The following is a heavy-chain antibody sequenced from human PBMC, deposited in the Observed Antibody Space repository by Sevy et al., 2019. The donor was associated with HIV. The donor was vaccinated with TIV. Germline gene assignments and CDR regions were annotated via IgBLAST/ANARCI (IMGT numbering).Heavy chain of an antibody. CDR1: GFTFSSYA. D-gene: IGHD2-21*01. Sequence: GGSLRLSCAASGFTFSSYAMSWVRQAPGKGLEWVSAISGSGGSTYYADSVKGRFTISRDNSKNTLYLQMNSLRAEDTVVDYCATYSAKTYCGGDCYNFYYYYGMDVWGQGTTVTVSS. CDR2: ISGSGGST. V-gene: IGHV3-23*01. J-gene: IGHJ6*02. CDR3: ATYSAKTYCGGDCYNFYYYYGMDV.